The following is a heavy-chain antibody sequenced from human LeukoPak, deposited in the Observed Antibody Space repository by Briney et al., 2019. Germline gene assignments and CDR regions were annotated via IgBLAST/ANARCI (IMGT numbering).Heavy chain of an antibody. CDR2: IYNRGST. CDR1: GGSVSSGTYY. Sequence: PSETLSLTCTVSGGSVSSGTYYWSWIRQPPGKGLEWIGYIYNRGSTKSNPSLKSRVTILVDTSENQFSLKLSSVTAADTAVYYCARDPYGEGWFDPWGQGTLVTVSS. V-gene: IGHV4-61*01. D-gene: IGHD4-17*01. CDR3: ARDPYGEGWFDP. J-gene: IGHJ5*02.